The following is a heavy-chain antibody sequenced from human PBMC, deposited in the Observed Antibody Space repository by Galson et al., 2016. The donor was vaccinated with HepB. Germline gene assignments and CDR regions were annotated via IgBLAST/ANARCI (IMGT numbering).Heavy chain of an antibody. CDR1: GFTFRNYA. D-gene: IGHD6-19*01. CDR3: TTWLSHHFDY. J-gene: IGHJ4*02. CDR2: IDGPTPNT. Sequence: SLRLSCAASGFTFRNYALSWVRRAPGKGLEWVSLIDGPTPNTRYADSVRGRFSIYRDNSGDTLYLQMDSLTAEDSAIYYCTTWLSHHFDYWGQGTRVTVSS. V-gene: IGHV3-23*01.